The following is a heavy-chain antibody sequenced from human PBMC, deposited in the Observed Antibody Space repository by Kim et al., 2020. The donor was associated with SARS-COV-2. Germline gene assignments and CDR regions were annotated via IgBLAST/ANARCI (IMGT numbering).Heavy chain of an antibody. Sequence: SETLSLTCTVSGDSIGSSIYYWGWVRQSPGKGLEWIGSIHYSGGTSYNPSLKSRVTISMDTSKNQLFLSLSSVAADTAVYYCGRHAYRFYYFDSWGQGTLVTVSS. CDR3: GRHAYRFYYFDS. CDR1: GDSIGSSIYY. J-gene: IGHJ4*02. CDR2: IHYSGGT. V-gene: IGHV4-39*01.